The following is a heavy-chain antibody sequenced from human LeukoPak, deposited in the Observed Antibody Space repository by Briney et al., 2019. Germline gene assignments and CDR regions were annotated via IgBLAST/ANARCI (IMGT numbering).Heavy chain of an antibody. CDR3: ARGSTTDYYYYGMDV. CDR2: IKQDGSEK. V-gene: IGHV3-7*01. CDR1: GFTFSSYW. Sequence: SGGSLRLSCAASGFTFSSYWMSWVRQAPGKGLEWVANIKQDGSEKYYVDSVKGRFTISRDNAKNSLYLQMNSLRAEDTAVYYCARGSTTDYYYYGMDVWGQGTTVTVSS. J-gene: IGHJ6*02. D-gene: IGHD1-26*01.